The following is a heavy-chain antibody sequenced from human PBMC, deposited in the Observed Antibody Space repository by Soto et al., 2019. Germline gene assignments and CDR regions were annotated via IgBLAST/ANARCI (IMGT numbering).Heavy chain of an antibody. Sequence: GASVKVSCKASGYTFTSYGISWVRQAPGQGLEWMGWISSYNGNTNYAQKVQGRVTLTTDTSTSTTYMELRSLRAEDTAVYYCARGPSSLTRFDYWGQGTLVTVSS. CDR1: GYTFTSYG. D-gene: IGHD2-2*01. V-gene: IGHV1-18*04. CDR2: ISSYNGNT. J-gene: IGHJ4*02. CDR3: ARGPSSLTRFDY.